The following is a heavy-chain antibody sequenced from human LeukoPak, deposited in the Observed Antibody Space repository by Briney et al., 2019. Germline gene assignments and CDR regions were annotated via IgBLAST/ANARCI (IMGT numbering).Heavy chain of an antibody. CDR1: GGSISSFY. J-gene: IGHJ3*02. Sequence: PSETLSLTCTVSGGSISSFYWSWIRQPAGKGLEWIGRIYTSGSTNYNPSLKSRVTMSVDTSKNQFSLKLSSVTAADTAVYYCARDTRYSGYHDAFDIWGQGTMVTVSS. D-gene: IGHD5-12*01. CDR2: IYTSGST. CDR3: ARDTRYSGYHDAFDI. V-gene: IGHV4-4*07.